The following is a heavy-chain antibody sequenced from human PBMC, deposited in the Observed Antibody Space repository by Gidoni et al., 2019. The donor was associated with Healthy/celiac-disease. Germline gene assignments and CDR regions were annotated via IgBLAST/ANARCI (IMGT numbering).Heavy chain of an antibody. J-gene: IGHJ3*02. Sequence: QVQLVQSGAEVKKPGPPVKASCKASGRTFSSYAISWVRQAPGQGLEWMGGIIPIFGTANYAQKFQGRVTITADESTSTAYMELSSLRSEDTAVYYCARDPGDSSGYSDAFDIWGQGTMVTVSS. CDR2: IIPIFGTA. V-gene: IGHV1-69*01. CDR3: ARDPGDSSGYSDAFDI. CDR1: GRTFSSYA. D-gene: IGHD3-22*01.